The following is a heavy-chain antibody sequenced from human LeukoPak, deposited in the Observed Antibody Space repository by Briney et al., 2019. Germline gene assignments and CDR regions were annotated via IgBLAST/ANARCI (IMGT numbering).Heavy chain of an antibody. D-gene: IGHD2-2*01. V-gene: IGHV4-39*01. CDR2: IYYSGST. J-gene: IGHJ5*02. CDR3: ASSNGLGYCSSTSCYRSPGWFDP. CDR1: GGSISSSSYY. Sequence: SETLSLTCTVSGGSISSSSYYWGWIRQPPGKGLEWIGRIYYSGSTYYNPSLKSRVTISVDTSKNQFSLKLSSVTAADTAVYYCASSNGLGYCSSTSCYRSPGWFDPWGQGTLVTVSS.